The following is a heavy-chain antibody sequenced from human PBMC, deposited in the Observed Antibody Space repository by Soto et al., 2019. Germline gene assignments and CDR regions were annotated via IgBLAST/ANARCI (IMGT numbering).Heavy chain of an antibody. J-gene: IGHJ6*02. V-gene: IGHV1-69*01. CDR1: GGTFSSYA. D-gene: IGHD2-2*01. CDR3: ARSQGSSTSLEIYYYYYDGMDV. CDR2: IIHISDTT. Sequence: QVQLVQSGAEVKKPGSSVKVSCKASGGTFSSYAISWVRQAPGQGLEWMGGIIHISDTTNYAQKFQGRVTITADESTSTAYMELSSLRSEDTAVYYCARSQGSSTSLEIYYYYYDGMDVWGQGTTVTVSS.